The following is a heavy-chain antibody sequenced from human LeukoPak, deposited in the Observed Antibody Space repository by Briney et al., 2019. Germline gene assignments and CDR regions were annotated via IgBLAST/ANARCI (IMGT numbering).Heavy chain of an antibody. Sequence: GGSLRLSCTASGFTFGGYAMSWVRQAPGKGLEWVGFIRSKAYGGTTEYAASVKGRFTISRDDSKSIAYLQMNSLKTEDTAVYYCTRQQLYYFDYWGQGTLVTVSS. V-gene: IGHV3-49*04. D-gene: IGHD6-13*01. CDR3: TRQQLYYFDY. CDR1: GFTFGGYA. CDR2: IRSKAYGGTT. J-gene: IGHJ4*02.